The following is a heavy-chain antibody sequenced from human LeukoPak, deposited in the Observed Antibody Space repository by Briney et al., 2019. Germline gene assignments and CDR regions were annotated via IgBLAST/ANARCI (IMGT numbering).Heavy chain of an antibody. Sequence: SQTLSLTCAISGGSVSSNSAAWNWIRQSPSRGLEWLGRTYYRSKWYNDYAVSVKSRITINPDTSKNQFSLQLNSVTPEDTAVYYCAKGNSFGELLFGYFDYWGQGTLVTVSS. V-gene: IGHV6-1*01. J-gene: IGHJ4*02. CDR2: TYYRSKWYN. CDR3: AKGNSFGELLFGYFDY. D-gene: IGHD3-10*01. CDR1: GGSVSSNSAA.